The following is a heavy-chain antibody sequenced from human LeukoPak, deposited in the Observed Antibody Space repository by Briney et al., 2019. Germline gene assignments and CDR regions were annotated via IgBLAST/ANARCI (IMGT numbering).Heavy chain of an antibody. J-gene: IGHJ6*03. CDR1: GGSISSSRYY. D-gene: IGHD3-16*01. CDR3: ARETSQKGAHYMDV. CDR2: IYYSGST. Sequence: SETLSLTCTVSGGSISSSRYYWGWIRQPPGKGLEWIGSIYYSGSTYYNPSLKSRVTISVDTTKNHLSLSLNSVTAADTAVYYCARETSQKGAHYMDVWGKGTTVTISS. V-gene: IGHV4-39*07.